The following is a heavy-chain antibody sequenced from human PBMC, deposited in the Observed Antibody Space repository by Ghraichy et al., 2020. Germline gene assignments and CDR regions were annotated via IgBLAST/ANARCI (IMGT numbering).Heavy chain of an antibody. CDR1: GFTFSDHY. Sequence: GGSLRLSCTASGFTFSDHYVDWVRQAPGKGLEWVGRTRNKANSNTKEYAASVRGRFSISRDDSKSSLYLQMNSLKTEDTAVYYCVRESRDYSDDSGHYDFWGQGTLVTVSS. CDR2: TRNKANSNTK. D-gene: IGHD3-22*01. V-gene: IGHV3-72*01. CDR3: VRESRDYSDDSGHYDF. J-gene: IGHJ4*02.